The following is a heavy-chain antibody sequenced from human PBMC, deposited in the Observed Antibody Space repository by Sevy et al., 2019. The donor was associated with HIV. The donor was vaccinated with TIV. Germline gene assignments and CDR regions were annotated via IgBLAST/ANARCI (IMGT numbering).Heavy chain of an antibody. J-gene: IGHJ6*02. Sequence: GGSLRLSCAASAFTFGNAWMSWVRQAPGKGLEWVGRVKSKTDGGTTDYAAPVKGRFTISRDDLQNTLFLQMNSLKTEDTAVYYCTTSRIQYGGYDRYYYYYYTMDVWGQGTTVTVSS. CDR1: AFTFGNAW. CDR3: TTSRIQYGGYDRYYYYYYTMDV. CDR2: VKSKTDGGTT. V-gene: IGHV3-15*01. D-gene: IGHD5-12*01.